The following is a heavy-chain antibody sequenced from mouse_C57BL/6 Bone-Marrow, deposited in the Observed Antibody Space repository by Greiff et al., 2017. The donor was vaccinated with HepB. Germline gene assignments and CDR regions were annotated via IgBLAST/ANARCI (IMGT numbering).Heavy chain of an antibody. CDR2: IYPRDGST. D-gene: IGHD3-2*02. J-gene: IGHJ2*01. V-gene: IGHV1-85*01. CDR3: ARRGDSAGYPYFDY. CDR1: GYTFTSYD. Sequence: VKLVESGPELVKPGASVKLSCKASGYTFTSYDINWVKQRPGQGLEWIGWIYPRDGSTKYNEKFKGKATLTVDTSSSTAYMELHSLTSEDSAVYFCARRGDSAGYPYFDYWGQGTTLTVSS.